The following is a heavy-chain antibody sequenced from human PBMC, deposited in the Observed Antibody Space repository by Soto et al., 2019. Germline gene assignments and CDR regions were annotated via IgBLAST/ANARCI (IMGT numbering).Heavy chain of an antibody. D-gene: IGHD3-10*01. Sequence: SVKVSCKASGGTSSSYAISWVRQTPGQGLEWMGGIIPIFGTANYAQKFQGRVTITADKSTSTAYMELSSLRSEDTAVYYCASGWVVPGDYSYYGMDVWGQGTTVTVSS. J-gene: IGHJ6*02. V-gene: IGHV1-69*06. CDR3: ASGWVVPGDYSYYGMDV. CDR1: GGTSSSYA. CDR2: IIPIFGTA.